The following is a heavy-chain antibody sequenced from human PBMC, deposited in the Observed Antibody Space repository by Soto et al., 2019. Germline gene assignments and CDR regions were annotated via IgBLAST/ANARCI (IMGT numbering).Heavy chain of an antibody. J-gene: IGHJ4*02. CDR2: IYYSGTT. CDR1: GDSITSAIYF. CDR3: ATQFSVDYFDY. V-gene: IGHV4-39*01. Sequence: SETLSLTFPVSGDSITSAIYFWAWIRQPPGKGLEWIGSIYYSGTTYYNPSLKSRVTISVDRSKNQFSLKLSSVTAADTAVYYCATQFSVDYFDYWGQG.